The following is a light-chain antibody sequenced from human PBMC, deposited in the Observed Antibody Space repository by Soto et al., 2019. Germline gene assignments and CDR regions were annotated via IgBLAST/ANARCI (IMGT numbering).Light chain of an antibody. CDR1: SSNIGSNY. CDR3: AAWDDSLSGLV. J-gene: IGLJ1*01. V-gene: IGLV1-47*01. Sequence: QSVRTQPPSESRTPGQRVTISCSGSSSNIGSNYVYWYQQLPGTAPKLLIYRNNQRPSGVPDRFSGSKSGTPASLAISGLRSEDEAHYYCAAWDDSLSGLVFGTGTKVTLL. CDR2: RNN.